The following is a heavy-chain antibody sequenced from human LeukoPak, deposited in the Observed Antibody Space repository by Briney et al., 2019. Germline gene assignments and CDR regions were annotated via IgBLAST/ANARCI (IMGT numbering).Heavy chain of an antibody. CDR1: GFTFSSYA. CDR3: ARVSPNTVTTLQYFDY. J-gene: IGHJ4*02. V-gene: IGHV3-30*04. Sequence: GGSLRLSCAASGFTFSSYAMHWVRQAPGKGLEWVAVISYDGSNKYYADSVKGRFIISRDNSKNTLYLQMNSLRAEDTAVYYCARVSPNTVTTLQYFDYWGQGTLVTVSS. D-gene: IGHD4-17*01. CDR2: ISYDGSNK.